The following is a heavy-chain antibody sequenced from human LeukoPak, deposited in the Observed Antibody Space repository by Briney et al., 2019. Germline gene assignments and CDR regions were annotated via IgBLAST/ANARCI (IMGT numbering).Heavy chain of an antibody. D-gene: IGHD3-9*01. V-gene: IGHV5-51*01. CDR2: IWPGDSDT. J-gene: IGHJ4*02. CDR3: ARQYYDILTGFYIHFDY. Sequence: GESLKISCKGSGYSFSNYWIGWVRQMPGEGLEWMGIIWPGDSDTKYSPSFQGQVTISVDKSISTAYLQWSSLKASDTAIYYCARQYYDILTGFYIHFDYWGQGTLVTVSS. CDR1: GYSFSNYW.